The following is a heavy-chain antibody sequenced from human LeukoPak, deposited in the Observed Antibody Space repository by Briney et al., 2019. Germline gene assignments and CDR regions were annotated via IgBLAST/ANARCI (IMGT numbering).Heavy chain of an antibody. D-gene: IGHD3-10*01. V-gene: IGHV4-34*01. CDR1: GGSFSGYY. CDR3: ARVTSYYYGSGRLNFDY. CDR2: INHSGST. J-gene: IGHJ4*02. Sequence: PSETLSLTCAVYGGSFSGYYWSWIRQPPGKGLEWIGEINHSGSTNYNPSLKSRVTISVDTSKNQFSLKLSSVTAADTAVYYCARVTSYYYGSGRLNFDYWGQGTLVTVSS.